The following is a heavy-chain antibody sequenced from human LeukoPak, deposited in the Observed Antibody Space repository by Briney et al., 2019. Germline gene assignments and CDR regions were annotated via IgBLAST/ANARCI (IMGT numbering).Heavy chain of an antibody. V-gene: IGHV1-2*06. CDR2: INPYSGDT. Sequence: ASVKVSCTASGYTFTGYNIHWVRKAPGQGLEWMGRINPYSGDTNFAQKFQGRVTMTRDTSITTAYMDLSSLTPDDTAVYFCARDQGSLTRSWYTGYWGQGTQVTVSS. CDR1: GYTFTGYN. CDR3: ARDQGSLTRSWYTGY. J-gene: IGHJ4*02. D-gene: IGHD6-13*01.